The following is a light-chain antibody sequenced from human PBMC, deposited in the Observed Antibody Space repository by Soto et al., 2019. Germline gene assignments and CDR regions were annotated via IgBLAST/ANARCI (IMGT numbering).Light chain of an antibody. CDR3: QKYNSAPWT. CDR2: AAS. J-gene: IGKJ1*01. V-gene: IGKV1-27*01. CDR1: QGISNY. Sequence: DIQMTQSPSSLSASVGDRVTITCRASQGISNYLAWYQQKPGKVPKLLIYAASTLQSGVPCRFSGSGSGTDLTHTISNLQPEDGATYYSQKYNSAPWTFGQGTKVEIK.